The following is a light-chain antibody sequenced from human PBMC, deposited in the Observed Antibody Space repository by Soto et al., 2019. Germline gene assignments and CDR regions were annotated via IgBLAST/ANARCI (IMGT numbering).Light chain of an antibody. CDR1: SSNIGADYD. CDR3: QSYDRSLRSSV. Sequence: QSVLTQPPSVPGAPGESVTISCIGNSSNIGADYDVVWYQQFPGTAPKLLFYGYTNRPSGVPDRFSGSRSGTSASLSIIGLRAEDEADYHCQSYDRSLRSSVFGGGTKLTVL. J-gene: IGLJ3*02. V-gene: IGLV1-40*01. CDR2: GYT.